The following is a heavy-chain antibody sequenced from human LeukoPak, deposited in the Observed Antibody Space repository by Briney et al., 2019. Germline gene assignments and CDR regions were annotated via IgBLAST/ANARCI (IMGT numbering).Heavy chain of an antibody. Sequence: PGGSLRLSCAASGFTFSSYGMHWVRQAPGKGLEWVVVIWYDGSNKYYADSVKGRFTISRDNSKNTLYLQMNSLRAEDTAVYYCARFLAVAGTGFDDWGQGTLVTVSS. V-gene: IGHV3-33*01. J-gene: IGHJ4*02. D-gene: IGHD6-19*01. CDR1: GFTFSSYG. CDR3: ARFLAVAGTGFDD. CDR2: IWYDGSNK.